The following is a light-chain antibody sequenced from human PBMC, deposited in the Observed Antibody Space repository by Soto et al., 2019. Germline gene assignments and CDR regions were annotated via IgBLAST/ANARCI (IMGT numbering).Light chain of an antibody. Sequence: QSALTQPASVSGSPGQSITISCTGTSSDVGGYNYVSWYQQHPGKAPKLMIYDVSNRRSGVSNRFSGSKSGNTGSLTISGLQAEDEGDYYYSSYTSSSTLDVFGTGTKLTVL. CDR1: SSDVGGYNY. J-gene: IGLJ1*01. CDR2: DVS. V-gene: IGLV2-14*03. CDR3: SSYTSSSTLDV.